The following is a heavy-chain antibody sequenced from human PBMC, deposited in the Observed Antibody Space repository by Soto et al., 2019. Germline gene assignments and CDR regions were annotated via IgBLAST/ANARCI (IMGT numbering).Heavy chain of an antibody. V-gene: IGHV1-46*01. J-gene: IGHJ3*02. CDR3: ARDTGYDHDAFDI. Sequence: QVQLVQSGAEVKKPGASVKVSCKASGYSFITSYHMHWVRQAPGQGLEWMGIINPTGSMTRYSQKFQGRLTMTRDTSTATDYMALSNLTSEDTAVYFCARDTGYDHDAFDIWGQGTRVTVSS. CDR1: GYSFITSYH. CDR2: INPTGSMT. D-gene: IGHD5-12*01.